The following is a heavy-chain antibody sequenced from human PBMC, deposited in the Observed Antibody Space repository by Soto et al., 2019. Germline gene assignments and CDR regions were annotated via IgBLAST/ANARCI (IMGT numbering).Heavy chain of an antibody. Sequence: PGGSLRLSCVASGFTFHDTWMNWVRQAPGKGLEWIGRIKRKADGATTDYAAPVKGRFTISRDDSKNTLYLQMNSVVAEDSAVYYCARHWWWRIDFRGQGTLVTVSS. CDR1: GFTFHDTW. D-gene: IGHD2-8*02. CDR3: ARHWWWRIDF. V-gene: IGHV3-15*05. J-gene: IGHJ4*02. CDR2: IKRKADGATT.